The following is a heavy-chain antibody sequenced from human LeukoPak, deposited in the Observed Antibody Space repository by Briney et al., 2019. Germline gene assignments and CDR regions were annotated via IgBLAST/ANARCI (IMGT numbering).Heavy chain of an antibody. D-gene: IGHD5-12*01. CDR1: GGSFSDYS. Sequence: KPSETLSLTCAVYGGSFSDYSWSWIRQPPGKGPEWIGEIDHSGSTSYNPSLKSRLTISVDTSKKQFSLKLNSVTAADTAVYYCATRLPTDYWGQGTLVTVSS. CDR2: IDHSGST. J-gene: IGHJ4*02. V-gene: IGHV4-34*01. CDR3: ATRLPTDY.